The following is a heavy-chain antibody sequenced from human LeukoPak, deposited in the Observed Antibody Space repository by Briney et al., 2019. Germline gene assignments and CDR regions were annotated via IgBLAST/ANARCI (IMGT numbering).Heavy chain of an antibody. V-gene: IGHV4-59*01. J-gene: IGHJ3*01. D-gene: IGHD5-18*01. Sequence: SETLSLTCTVSGVSISSFYWSWIRQPPGKGLEWIGCIYYSGSTNYNPSLRSRVTMSVDTSKNQFSLKLSSVTAADTAVYYCARDFPGYSSPHGFDFWGQGTMVTVSS. CDR2: IYYSGST. CDR3: ARDFPGYSSPHGFDF. CDR1: GVSISSFY.